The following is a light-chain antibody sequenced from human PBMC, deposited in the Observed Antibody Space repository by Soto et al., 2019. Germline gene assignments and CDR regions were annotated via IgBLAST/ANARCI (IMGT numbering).Light chain of an antibody. CDR3: QVWDTSSDQWV. Sequence: SYELTQPPSVSLAPGQTARITCGGHNIGSKSVHWYQQRPGQAPVLVVYDDGDRPSRIPERFSGSNSGNTATLTISRVEAGDETDYYCQVWDTSSDQWVFGGGTQLTVL. V-gene: IGLV3-21*02. CDR1: NIGSKS. J-gene: IGLJ3*02. CDR2: DDG.